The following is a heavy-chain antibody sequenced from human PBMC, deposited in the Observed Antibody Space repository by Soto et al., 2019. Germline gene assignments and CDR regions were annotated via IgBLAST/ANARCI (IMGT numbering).Heavy chain of an antibody. D-gene: IGHD3-22*01. CDR3: AKDDKQRRGLYYYYGMDV. CDR1: GFTFSSYA. V-gene: IGHV3-23*01. CDR2: ISGSGGST. Sequence: HPGGSLRLSCAASGFTFSSYAMSWVRQAPGKGLEWVSAISGSGGSTYYADSVKGRFTISRDNSKNTLYLQMNSLRAEDTAVYYSAKDDKQRRGLYYYYGMDVWGQGTTVTVSS. J-gene: IGHJ6*02.